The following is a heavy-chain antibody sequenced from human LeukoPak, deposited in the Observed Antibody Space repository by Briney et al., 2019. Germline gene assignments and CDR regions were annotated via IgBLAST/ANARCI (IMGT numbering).Heavy chain of an antibody. D-gene: IGHD1-1*01. J-gene: IGHJ4*02. CDR2: IYSGGST. CDR3: ARGTTTRTTGTTFLDY. V-gene: IGHV3-53*01. CDR1: GFIVSSSY. Sequence: PGGSLRLSCAASGFIVSSSYMNWVRQAPGKGLEWVSVIYSGGSTYYADSVKGRFTISRDNSKNTLYLQMNSLRDEDTALYYCARGTTTRTTGTTFLDYWGQGTLVTVSS.